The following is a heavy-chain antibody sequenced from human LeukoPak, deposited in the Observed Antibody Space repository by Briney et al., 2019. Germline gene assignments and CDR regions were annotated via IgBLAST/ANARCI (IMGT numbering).Heavy chain of an antibody. CDR1: GGSVSSGSYY. D-gene: IGHD4/OR15-4a*01. Sequence: SETLSLTCTVSGGSVSSGSYYWSWIRQSPGKGLEWIGYIYYSGSTKYNPSLKSRVTISVDTSKNQFSLNLRSVTAADTAVYYCARAEYGLRVDYWGQGALVTVSS. V-gene: IGHV4-61*01. CDR2: IYYSGST. J-gene: IGHJ4*02. CDR3: ARAEYGLRVDY.